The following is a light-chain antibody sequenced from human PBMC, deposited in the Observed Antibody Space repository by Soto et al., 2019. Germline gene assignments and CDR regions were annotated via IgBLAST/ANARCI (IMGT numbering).Light chain of an antibody. J-gene: IGLJ3*02. CDR3: LLTYSGPVV. CDR2: DTS. Sequence: QAVVTQEPSLTVSPGGTVTLTCGSSTGPVTSTHYPYWFQQKPGQAPRTLIYDTSNKHSWTPARFSGSLLGGKAALTLSGAQPEDEAEYYCLLTYSGPVVFGGGTQLTVL. V-gene: IGLV7-46*01. CDR1: TGPVTSTHY.